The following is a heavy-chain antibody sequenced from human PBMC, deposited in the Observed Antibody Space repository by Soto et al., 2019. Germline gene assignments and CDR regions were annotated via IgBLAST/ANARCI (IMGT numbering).Heavy chain of an antibody. D-gene: IGHD3-22*01. Sequence: QVQLVQSGAEVKKPGSSVKVSCKASGGTFSSYAISWVRQAPGQGLEWMGGLIPIFGTANYAQKFQGRVTITADESTSTDYMELSSLRSEDTAVYYCARPTRYYYESSGQSAWFDPWGKGTLVTVSS. CDR1: GGTFSSYA. CDR2: LIPIFGTA. V-gene: IGHV1-69*12. CDR3: ARPTRYYYESSGQSAWFDP. J-gene: IGHJ5*02.